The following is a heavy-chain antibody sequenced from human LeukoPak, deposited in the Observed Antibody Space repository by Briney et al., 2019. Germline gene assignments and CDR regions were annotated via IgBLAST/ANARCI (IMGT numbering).Heavy chain of an antibody. V-gene: IGHV3-21*04. D-gene: IGHD5-24*01. CDR3: AKDRNAWPTNFDS. J-gene: IGHJ4*02. CDR2: INSGSTYT. CDR1: GFTFSSYS. Sequence: GGSLRLSCSASGFTFSSYSMNWVRQAPGKGLEWVSSINSGSTYTYYADSVRGRFTISRDNAKKSLFLQMDSLRAEDTAIYYCAKDRNAWPTNFDSWGQGTLVTVSA.